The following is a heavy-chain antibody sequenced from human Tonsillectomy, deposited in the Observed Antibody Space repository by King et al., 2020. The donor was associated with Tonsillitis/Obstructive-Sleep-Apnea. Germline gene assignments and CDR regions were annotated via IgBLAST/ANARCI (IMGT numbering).Heavy chain of an antibody. CDR3: VKDVYCSGGTCYTTY. V-gene: IGHV3-66*01. Sequence: VQLVESGGGLVQPGGSLRLSCTVSGFTVSSSYMSWVRQAPGEGLEGVSVFFGVGSKYYADSWQGRFSMSTDNSKNTLFLQMNSLRAEDTALYYCVKDVYCSGGTCYTTYWGQGTLVTVSS. CDR1: GFTVSSSY. CDR2: FFGVGSK. J-gene: IGHJ4*02. D-gene: IGHD2-15*01.